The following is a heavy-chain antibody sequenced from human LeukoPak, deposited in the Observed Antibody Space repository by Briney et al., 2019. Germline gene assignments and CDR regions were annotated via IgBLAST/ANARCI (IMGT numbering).Heavy chain of an antibody. CDR1: GYSISSGYY. D-gene: IGHD4-23*01. CDR3: ASYGGILPDAFDI. Sequence: SETLSLTCTVSGYSISSGYYWGWIRPPPGKGLEWIGGIYHSGSTYYNPSLKSRVTISVDTSKNQFSLKLSSVTAADTAVYYCASYGGILPDAFDIWGQGTMVTVSS. V-gene: IGHV4-38-2*02. J-gene: IGHJ3*02. CDR2: IYHSGST.